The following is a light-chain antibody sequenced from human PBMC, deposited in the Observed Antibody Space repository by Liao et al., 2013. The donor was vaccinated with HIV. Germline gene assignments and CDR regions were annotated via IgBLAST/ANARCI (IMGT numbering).Light chain of an antibody. V-gene: IGLV3-21*04. CDR1: KIGSKS. J-gene: IGLJ3*02. CDR2: YDS. CDR3: QVWDSSRDHPV. Sequence: SYELTQPPSVSEAPGKTARVTCGGDKIGSKSVHWYQQKPGQAPVLVIYYDSDRPSGIPERFSGSNSGNTATLIISRVEAGDEADYYCQVWDSSRDHPVFGGGTKLTVL.